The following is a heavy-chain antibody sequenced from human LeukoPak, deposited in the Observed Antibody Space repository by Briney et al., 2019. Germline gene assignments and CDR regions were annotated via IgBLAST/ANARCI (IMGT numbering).Heavy chain of an antibody. CDR2: IYSGGST. V-gene: IGHV3-66*01. J-gene: IGHJ4*02. Sequence: PGGSLRLSCGASGFTFRSYAMSWVRQAPGKGLEWVSVIYSGGSTYYADSVKGRFTISRDNSKNSLYLQMNSLRAEDTAVYYCARGGWVDYWGQGTLVTVSS. CDR1: GFTFRSYA. D-gene: IGHD6-19*01. CDR3: ARGGWVDY.